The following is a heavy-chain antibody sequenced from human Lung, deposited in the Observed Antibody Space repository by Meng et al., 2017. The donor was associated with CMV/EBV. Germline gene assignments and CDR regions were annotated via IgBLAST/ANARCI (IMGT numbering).Heavy chain of an antibody. Sequence: SCAASGFTFDNHAMHWVRQAPGKGLEWVSLISWDGGSTSYADSVKGRFTISRDNSKNSLFLQMNSLRPEDSDLYYCAKDHDSSWRIMDVWGQGTTVTVSS. V-gene: IGHV3-43D*03. D-gene: IGHD3-22*01. J-gene: IGHJ6*02. CDR3: AKDHDSSWRIMDV. CDR1: GFTFDNHA. CDR2: ISWDGGST.